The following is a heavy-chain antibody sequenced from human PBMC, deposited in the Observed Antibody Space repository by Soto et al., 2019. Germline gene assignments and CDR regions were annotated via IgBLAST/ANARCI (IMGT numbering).Heavy chain of an antibody. J-gene: IGHJ3*02. D-gene: IGHD2-2*01. CDR2: ISAYNGNT. CDR3: ARDRRYEVVPAVDI. V-gene: IGHV1-18*01. Sequence: ASVKVSCKASGYTFTSYGISWVRQAPGQGLEWMGWISAYNGNTNYAQKLQGRVTMTTDTSTSTAYMELRSLRSDDTAVYYCARDRRYEVVPAVDIWGQGTMVTVSS. CDR1: GYTFTSYG.